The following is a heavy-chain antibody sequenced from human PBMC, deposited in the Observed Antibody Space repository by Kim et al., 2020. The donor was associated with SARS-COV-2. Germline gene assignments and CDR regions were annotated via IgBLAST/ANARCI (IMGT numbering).Heavy chain of an antibody. J-gene: IGHJ3*02. CDR2: ST. V-gene: IGHV3-66*01. CDR3: ARVEVGFDI. D-gene: IGHD2-2*01. Sequence: STYYADSVKGRFTISRDNSKNTLYLQMNSLRAEDTAVYYCARVEVGFDIWGQGTMVTVSS.